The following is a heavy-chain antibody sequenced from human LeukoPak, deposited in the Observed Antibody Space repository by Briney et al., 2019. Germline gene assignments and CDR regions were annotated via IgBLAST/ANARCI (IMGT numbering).Heavy chain of an antibody. Sequence: SETLSLTCTVSGGSISSYYWSWIRQPPGKGLEWIGEINHSGSTNYNPSLKSRVTISVDTSKNQFSLKLSSVTAADTAVYYCATHGHRGDQLLSEMYNWFDPWGQGTLVTVSS. CDR2: INHSGST. J-gene: IGHJ5*02. CDR1: GGSISSYY. V-gene: IGHV4-34*01. CDR3: ATHGHRGDQLLSEMYNWFDP. D-gene: IGHD2-2*01.